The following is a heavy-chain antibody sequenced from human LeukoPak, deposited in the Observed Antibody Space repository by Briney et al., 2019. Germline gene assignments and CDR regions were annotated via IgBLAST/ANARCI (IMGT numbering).Heavy chain of an antibody. D-gene: IGHD1-1*01. J-gene: IGHJ4*02. CDR3: ARYKLEPGPYYFDY. CDR2: IYTSGST. Sequence: SGTLSLTCTASGGSISTYDWSWIRQPPGKGLEWIWRIYTSGSTNYNPSLKSRVTMSVDTSKNQFSLKLSSVTAADTAVYYCARYKLEPGPYYFDYWGKGNPGHRLL. CDR1: GGSISTYD. V-gene: IGHV4-59*10.